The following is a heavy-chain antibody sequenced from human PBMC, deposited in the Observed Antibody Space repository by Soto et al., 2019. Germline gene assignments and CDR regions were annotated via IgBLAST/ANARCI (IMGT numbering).Heavy chain of an antibody. CDR2: ISGNGDGT. J-gene: IGHJ4*02. D-gene: IGHD6-19*01. Sequence: EVQLLESGGGLVQPGGSLRLSCAASGFTFSTYAMSWGRQAPGKGLEWVSTISGNGDGTYYADSVKGRFTISRDNPKNSLYLQMNSLRAEATAVYYCAKESSGWYMGDFWGQGTLVTVSS. CDR3: AKESSGWYMGDF. CDR1: GFTFSTYA. V-gene: IGHV3-23*01.